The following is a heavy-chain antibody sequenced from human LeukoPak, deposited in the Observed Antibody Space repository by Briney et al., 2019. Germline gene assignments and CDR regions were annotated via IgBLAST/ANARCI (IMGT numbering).Heavy chain of an antibody. CDR1: GGSISSYY. D-gene: IGHD3-10*01. J-gene: IGHJ5*02. V-gene: IGHV4-59*01. Sequence: SETLSLTCTVSGGSISSYYWSWIRQPPGKGLEWKGLEWIGYIYYSGSTNYNPSLKSRVTISVDTSKNQFSLKLSSVTAADTAVYYCASSLWFGEYYWFDPWGQGTLVTVSS. CDR2: IYYSGST. CDR3: ASSLWFGEYYWFDP.